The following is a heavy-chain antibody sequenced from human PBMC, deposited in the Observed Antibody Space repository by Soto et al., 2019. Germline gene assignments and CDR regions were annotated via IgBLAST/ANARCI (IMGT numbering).Heavy chain of an antibody. D-gene: IGHD2-2*01. CDR3: ARDDCGRPSCLAY. Sequence: RLSCAATGFTFSHYGMHWVRQAPGKGLEWVAAIQSDGSKEYYADSVKGRFAISRDSSTDTVYLQMNTLRVEDTALYYCARDDCGRPSCLAYWGQGTLVTVS. J-gene: IGHJ4*02. CDR1: GFTFSHYG. V-gene: IGHV3-33*01. CDR2: IQSDGSKE.